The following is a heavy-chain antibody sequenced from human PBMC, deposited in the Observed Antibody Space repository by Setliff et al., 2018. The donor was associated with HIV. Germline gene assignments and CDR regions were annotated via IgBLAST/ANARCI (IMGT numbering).Heavy chain of an antibody. V-gene: IGHV4-34*01. CDR2: INRAGKS. CDR1: GVSAHF. CDR3: VRVQNSGCGDL. Sequence: ASETLSLTCGFPGVSAHFWNWIRQPPGEGLEWIGEINRAGKSDYNPSLRGRVTISMDTSKDEISLRLTSVTAADTAVYYCVRVQNSGCGDLWGQGTLVTVSS. D-gene: IGHD1-1*01. J-gene: IGHJ5*02.